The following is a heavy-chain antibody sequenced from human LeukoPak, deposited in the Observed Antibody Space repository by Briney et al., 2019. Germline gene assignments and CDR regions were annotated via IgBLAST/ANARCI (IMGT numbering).Heavy chain of an antibody. J-gene: IGHJ4*02. CDR1: GFTFTNYA. CDR2: ISGSGFT. CDR3: AKYRDYHFDF. Sequence: GGSLSLSCAASGFTFTNYAMGWVRQAPGKGLEWVSDISGSGFTSYADSVKGRSTIFRDNSKNTLYLQMNRLRDEDTALYYCAKYRDYHFDFWGQGTLVTVSS. V-gene: IGHV3-23*01. D-gene: IGHD4-17*01.